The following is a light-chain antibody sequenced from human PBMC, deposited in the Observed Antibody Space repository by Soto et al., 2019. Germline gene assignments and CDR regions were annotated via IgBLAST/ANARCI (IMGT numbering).Light chain of an antibody. Sequence: IVLTQTPLSSAVTLGQPASISCRSSVSLVDSDGNTYLSWLHQRPGQPLRLLLYKISNRLSGVPDRFSGRGAVTDFTLRISRVETEDVGLYFCIQATHFPWTFGQGTRVDIK. J-gene: IGKJ1*01. CDR3: IQATHFPWT. CDR2: KIS. CDR1: VSLVDSDGNTY. V-gene: IGKV2-24*01.